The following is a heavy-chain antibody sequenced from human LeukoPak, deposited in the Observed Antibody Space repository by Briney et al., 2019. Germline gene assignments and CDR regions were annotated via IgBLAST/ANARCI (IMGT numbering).Heavy chain of an antibody. D-gene: IGHD3-9*01. V-gene: IGHV3-21*01. CDR1: GFTFSSYN. Sequence: GGSLRLSCAASGFTFSSYNMNWVSQAPGKGLDWVSSISSSSSFIYYADSVKGRFTISRDNAKNSLYLQMNSLRAEDTAVYYCARRASMMTGAFDIWGQGTMVTVSS. CDR3: ARRASMMTGAFDI. CDR2: ISSSSSFI. J-gene: IGHJ3*02.